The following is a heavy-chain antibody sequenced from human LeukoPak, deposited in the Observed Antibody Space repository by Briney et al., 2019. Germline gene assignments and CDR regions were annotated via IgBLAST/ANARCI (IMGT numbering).Heavy chain of an antibody. V-gene: IGHV4-34*01. CDR1: GGSFSGYY. D-gene: IGHD2-2*01. CDR3: ARKGYCSSTSCPGGYFQH. Sequence: SETLSLTCAVYGGSFSGYYWSWIRQPPGKGLEWIGEINHSGSTNYNPSLKSRVTISVDTSKNQFSLKLSSVTAADTAVYYCARKGYCSSTSCPGGYFQHWGQGTLVTVSS. CDR2: INHSGST. J-gene: IGHJ1*01.